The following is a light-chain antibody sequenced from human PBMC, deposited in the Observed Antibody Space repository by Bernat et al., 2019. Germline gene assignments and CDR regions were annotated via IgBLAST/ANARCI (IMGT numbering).Light chain of an antibody. V-gene: IGKV3-15*01. J-gene: IGKJ2*01. CDR2: GAS. Sequence: EIVMTQSPATLSVSPGERATLSCRASQSVSSNLAWYQQKPGQAPRLLIYGASTSATGIPARFSGSVSGTEFTLTIRSLQSEDFAVYYCQQYNNWPYTFDKGTKLEIK. CDR3: QQYNNWPYT. CDR1: QSVSSN.